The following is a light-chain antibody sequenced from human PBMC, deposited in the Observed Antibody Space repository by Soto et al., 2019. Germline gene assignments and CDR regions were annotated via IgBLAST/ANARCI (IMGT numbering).Light chain of an antibody. Sequence: DIQMTQSHSTLPASVGYGVTITCRASQNIGSWLAWYQQKPAEATKLLISKATNLQSGVPSRFSGSGAGTEFSLTISSLQPVDSANYFCQQYNDFQYSFGPGTK. V-gene: IGKV1-5*03. J-gene: IGKJ2*01. CDR3: QQYNDFQYS. CDR2: KAT. CDR1: QNIGSW.